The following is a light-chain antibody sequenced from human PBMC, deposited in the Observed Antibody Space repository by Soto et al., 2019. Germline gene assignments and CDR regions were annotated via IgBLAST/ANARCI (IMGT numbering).Light chain of an antibody. V-gene: IGKV3-20*01. CDR1: QSVTINS. CDR3: QQYGDSPLT. Sequence: EILLTQSPTTLSLSPGEGVTLSCRASQSVTINSLAWYQQKPGQAPRLLIYAASTRATGVPDRFTGSGSGTDFALTISRREPEDFAVYYWQQYGDSPLTCGPGSTVDLK. CDR2: AAS. J-gene: IGKJ3*01.